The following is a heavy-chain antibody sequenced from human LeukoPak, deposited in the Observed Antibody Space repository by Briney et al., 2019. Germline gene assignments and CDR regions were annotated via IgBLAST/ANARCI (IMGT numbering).Heavy chain of an antibody. CDR1: GYSFSSYY. CDR2: INPSGGST. J-gene: IGHJ4*02. CDR3: ARDIWNLRMIYY. V-gene: IGHV1-46*01. Sequence: ASVTVSFTASGYSFSSYYMYWVRQAPGQGREWMGMINPSGGSTSYAQKFQGRVTMTRDTSTSTVYMELSSLRSEDTAVYYCARDIWNLRMIYYWGQGTLVTVSS. D-gene: IGHD1-1*01.